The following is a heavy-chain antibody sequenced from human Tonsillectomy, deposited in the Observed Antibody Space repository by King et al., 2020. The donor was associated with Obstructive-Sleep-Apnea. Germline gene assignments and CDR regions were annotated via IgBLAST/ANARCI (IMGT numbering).Heavy chain of an antibody. CDR1: GFTFSSYS. CDR3: ARTLLYYYGMDV. CDR2: ISNSISTI. J-gene: IGHJ6*02. Sequence: VQLVESGGGLVQPGGSLRLSCAASGFTFSSYSMNWVRQAPGKGLGWVSYISNSISTIYYADSVKGRFTISRDNAKNSLYLQMNSLRAEDTAVYYCARTLLYYYGMDVWGQGTTVTVSS. V-gene: IGHV3-48*04.